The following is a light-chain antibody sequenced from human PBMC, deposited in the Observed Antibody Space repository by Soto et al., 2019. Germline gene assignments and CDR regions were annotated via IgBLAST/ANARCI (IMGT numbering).Light chain of an antibody. CDR2: EVS. Sequence: QSALTQPPSASGSPGQSVTISCTGTSSDVGGYNYVSWYQQHPGKAPKLMIYEVSKRPSGVPDRFSGSKSGNTASLTVSGLQAEDEADYYGSSYAGSNNFDVFGPGTKLTVL. J-gene: IGLJ1*01. CDR1: SSDVGGYNY. CDR3: SSYAGSNNFDV. V-gene: IGLV2-8*01.